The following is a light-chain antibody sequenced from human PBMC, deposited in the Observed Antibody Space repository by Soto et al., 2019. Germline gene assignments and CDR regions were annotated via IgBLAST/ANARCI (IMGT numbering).Light chain of an antibody. CDR3: QQYGSSPRFT. V-gene: IGKV3-20*01. CDR1: QSVSSSY. CDR2: GAS. J-gene: IGKJ3*01. Sequence: EIVLTQSPGTLSLSPGERATLSCRASQSVSSSYLAWYQQKPGHAPRLLIDGASSRATGIPDRFSGSGSGTDFTLTISRLEPEYFAVYYCQQYGSSPRFTFGPGTKVDIK.